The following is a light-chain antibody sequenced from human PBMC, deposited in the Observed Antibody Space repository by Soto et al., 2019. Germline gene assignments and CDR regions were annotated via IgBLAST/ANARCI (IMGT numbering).Light chain of an antibody. CDR2: SNY. CDR1: SSNIGSNT. J-gene: IGLJ2*01. V-gene: IGLV1-44*01. Sequence: QSVLTQPPSASGTPGQRVTISCSGSSSNIGSNTVNWYQQLPGTAPKLLIYSNYQRPSGVPDRFSGSKSGTSASLAISGLQSEDEADYYCAAWDDSLNALVFGGGTKVTVL. CDR3: AAWDDSLNALV.